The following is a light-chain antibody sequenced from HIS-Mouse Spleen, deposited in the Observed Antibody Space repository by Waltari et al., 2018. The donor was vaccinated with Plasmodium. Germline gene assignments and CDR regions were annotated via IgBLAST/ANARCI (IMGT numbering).Light chain of an antibody. CDR3: QQYYSTPLT. CDR1: QSVLYSSNNKTY. Sequence: DLVMTQSPDSLAVSLGERAPINCKPSQSVLYSSNNKTYLAWYQQKPGQPPKLLIYWASTRESGVPDRFSGSGSGTDFTLTISSLQAEDVAVYYCQQYYSTPLTFGGGTKVEIK. V-gene: IGKV4-1*01. J-gene: IGKJ4*01. CDR2: WAS.